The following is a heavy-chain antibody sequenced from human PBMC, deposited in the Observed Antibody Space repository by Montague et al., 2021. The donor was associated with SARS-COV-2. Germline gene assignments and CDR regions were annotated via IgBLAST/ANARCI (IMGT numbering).Heavy chain of an antibody. J-gene: IGHJ4*02. CDR1: GGSISSSSYY. CDR3: ARGVPLGYDFWSGYPEIGDFDY. Sequence: SETLSLTCTVSGGSISSSSYYWGWIRQPPGKGLEWIGSIYYSGSTYYNPSLKSRVTISVDTSKNQFSLKLSSVTAADTVVYYCARGVPLGYDFWSGYPEIGDFDYWGQGTLVTVSS. CDR2: IYYSGST. D-gene: IGHD3-3*01. V-gene: IGHV4-39*01.